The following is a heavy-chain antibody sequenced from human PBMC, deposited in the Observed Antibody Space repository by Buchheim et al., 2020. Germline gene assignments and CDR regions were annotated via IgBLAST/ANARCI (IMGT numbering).Heavy chain of an antibody. J-gene: IGHJ4*02. CDR1: GFTFSSYG. CDR3: AKDVVVTAIPKPPDY. D-gene: IGHD2-21*02. Sequence: QVQLVESGGGVVQPGRSLRLSCAASGFTFSSYGMHWVRQAPGKGLEWVAVISYDGSNKYYADSVKGRFTISRDNSKNTLYLKMNSLRAEDTAVYYCAKDVVVTAIPKPPDYWGQGTL. V-gene: IGHV3-30*18. CDR2: ISYDGSNK.